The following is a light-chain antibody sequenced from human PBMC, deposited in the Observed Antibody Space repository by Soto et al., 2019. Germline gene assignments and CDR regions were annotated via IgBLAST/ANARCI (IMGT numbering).Light chain of an antibody. V-gene: IGKV3-20*01. CDR3: QQYMSAVA. CDR2: GVS. Sequence: EIVLTQSPGSLSLSPGERATLSCRASQSVDNTFFAWYQKKPGQAPRLLMYGVSKRATGIRDRFSGSGSGTDFTLTIRRQEPEAFAVYYCQQYMSAVAFGQGTRVEIK. J-gene: IGKJ1*01. CDR1: QSVDNTF.